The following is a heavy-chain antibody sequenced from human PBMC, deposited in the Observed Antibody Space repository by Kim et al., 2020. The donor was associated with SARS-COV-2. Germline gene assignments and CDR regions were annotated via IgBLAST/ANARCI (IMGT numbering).Heavy chain of an antibody. J-gene: IGHJ6*02. CDR3: ARGYCSSTSCYAVWYYYYGMDV. V-gene: IGHV7-4-1*02. CDR2: INTNTGNP. D-gene: IGHD2-2*01. Sequence: ASVKVSCKASGYTFTSYAVNWVRQAPGQGLEWMGWINTNTGNPTYAQGFTGRFVFSLDTSVSTAYLQISSLKAEDTAVYYCARGYCSSTSCYAVWYYYYGMDVWGQGTTVTVSS. CDR1: GYTFTSYA.